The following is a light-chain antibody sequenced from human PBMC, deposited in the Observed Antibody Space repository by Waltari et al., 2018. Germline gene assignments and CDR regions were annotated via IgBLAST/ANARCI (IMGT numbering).Light chain of an antibody. Sequence: EIVLTQSPGTLSLSPGERATLSCRATQSVSSSFLAWYQQKPGQAPRLLIYGASSRATGIPDRFSGSGSGTDFTLTISRLEPEDFAVYYCQHYGGSGGPFGGGTKVEIK. CDR3: QHYGGSGGP. CDR2: GAS. J-gene: IGKJ4*01. V-gene: IGKV3-20*01. CDR1: QSVSSSF.